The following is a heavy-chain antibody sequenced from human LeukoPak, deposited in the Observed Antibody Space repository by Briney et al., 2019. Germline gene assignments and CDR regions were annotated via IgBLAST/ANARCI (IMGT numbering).Heavy chain of an antibody. J-gene: IGHJ4*02. CDR1: GFTFSSYA. CDR3: AKDHSSGYFYFDY. CDR2: VSGNGAGT. V-gene: IGHV3-23*01. D-gene: IGHD3-22*01. Sequence: GGSLRLSCAASGFTFSSYAKSWVRQAPGKGLEWVSAVSGNGAGTFYTDSVKGRFTISRDNSRHTLYLQMNSLRAEDTAVYYCAKDHSSGYFYFDYWGQGTLITVSS.